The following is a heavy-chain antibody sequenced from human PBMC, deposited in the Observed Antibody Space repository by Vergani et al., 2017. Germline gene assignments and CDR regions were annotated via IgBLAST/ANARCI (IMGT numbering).Heavy chain of an antibody. D-gene: IGHD2-2*01. Sequence: QVQILQSGGGVVQPGGSLRLSCTLSGFTLNTYGIHWVRQAPGKGLEWVSFIRYDGSSEYYGDSVKGRFTISRDNSKNTLYLQMNSLRAEDTAVYYCARDSERYCSSTSCLSLFDYWGQGTLVTVSS. CDR2: IRYDGSSE. V-gene: IGHV3-30*02. CDR1: GFTLNTYG. CDR3: ARDSERYCSSTSCLSLFDY. J-gene: IGHJ4*02.